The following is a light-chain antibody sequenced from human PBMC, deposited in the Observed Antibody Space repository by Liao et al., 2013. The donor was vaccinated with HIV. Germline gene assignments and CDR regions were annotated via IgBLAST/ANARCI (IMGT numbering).Light chain of an antibody. CDR1: NLGDKY. Sequence: SYEVTQPPSVSVSPGQTASITCSGDNLGDKYACWYQQKPGQSPLLVIYQDTKRPSGIPERFSGSNSGNTATLTISGTQAMDEADYYCQAWDSSTAVFGGGTKLTVL. V-gene: IGLV3-1*01. CDR2: QDT. J-gene: IGLJ2*01. CDR3: QAWDSSTAV.